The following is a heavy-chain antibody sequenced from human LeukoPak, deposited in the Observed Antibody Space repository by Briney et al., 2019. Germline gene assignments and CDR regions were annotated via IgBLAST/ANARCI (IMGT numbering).Heavy chain of an antibody. D-gene: IGHD3-22*01. CDR1: GFTFSSYE. Sequence: GGSLRLSCAASGFTFSSYEMNWVRQAPGKGQEWVSYISSSGSTIYYADSVKGRFTISRDNAKNSLYLQMNSLRAEDTAVYYCARTYDSSGYYYSYYFDYWGQGTLVTVSS. V-gene: IGHV3-48*03. J-gene: IGHJ4*02. CDR2: ISSSGSTI. CDR3: ARTYDSSGYYYSYYFDY.